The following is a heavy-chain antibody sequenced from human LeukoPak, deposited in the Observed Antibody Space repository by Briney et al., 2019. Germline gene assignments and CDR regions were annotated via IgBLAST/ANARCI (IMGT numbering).Heavy chain of an antibody. CDR1: GGSISSYY. J-gene: IGHJ2*01. D-gene: IGHD6-19*01. CDR3: ARAHSSGWYNQDWYFDL. CDR2: IYTSGST. V-gene: IGHV4-4*07. Sequence: PSETLSLTCTVSGGSISSYYWSWIRQPAGKGLEWIGRIYTSGSTNYNPSLKSRVTISVDTSKNQFSLKLSSVTAADTAVYYCARAHSSGWYNQDWYFDLWGRGTLVTVSS.